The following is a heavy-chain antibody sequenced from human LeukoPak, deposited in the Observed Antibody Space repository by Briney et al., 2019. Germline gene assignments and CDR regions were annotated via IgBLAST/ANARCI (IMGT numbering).Heavy chain of an antibody. CDR3: AREGLYSYGYDY. CDR2: INAGNGNT. D-gene: IGHD5-18*01. J-gene: IGHJ4*02. CDR1: GYTFTSYA. V-gene: IGHV1-3*01. Sequence: ASVKVSCTASGYTFTSYAMHWVRQAPGQRLEWMGWINAGNGNTKYSQKFQGRVTITRDTSASTAYMELSSLRSEDTAVYYCAREGLYSYGYDYWGQGTLVTVSS.